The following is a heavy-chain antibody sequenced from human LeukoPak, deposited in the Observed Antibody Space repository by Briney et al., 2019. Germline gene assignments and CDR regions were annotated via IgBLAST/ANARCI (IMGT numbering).Heavy chain of an antibody. CDR1: GGSISSYY. CDR2: IYTSGST. D-gene: IGHD2-2*01. Sequence: SQTLSLTCTVSGGSISSYYWSWIRQPAGKGLEWIGRIYTSGSTNYNPSLKSRVTMSVDTSKNQFSLKLSSVTAADTAVYYCARDCSSTSCARRFDYWGQGTLVTVSS. V-gene: IGHV4-4*07. J-gene: IGHJ4*02. CDR3: ARDCSSTSCARRFDY.